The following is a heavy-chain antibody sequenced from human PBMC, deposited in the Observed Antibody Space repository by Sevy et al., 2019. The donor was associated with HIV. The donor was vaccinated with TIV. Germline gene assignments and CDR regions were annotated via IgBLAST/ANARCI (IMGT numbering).Heavy chain of an antibody. CDR2: ISAXNXNT. J-gene: IGHJ6*02. V-gene: IGHV1-18*01. CDR1: GYTFTXXG. CDR3: XXDXKVGEYDFWSGSYRYYYYYGMDV. D-gene: IGHD3-3*01. Sequence: ASVKVSCKASGYTFTXXGISWVRQAPGQGLEWMGWISAXNXNTNYAQKLQGRVTMTTDTSTSTAYMELRSLRSDDTAGYYCXXDXKVGEYDFWSGSYRYYYYYGMDVWGQGTTVTVSS.